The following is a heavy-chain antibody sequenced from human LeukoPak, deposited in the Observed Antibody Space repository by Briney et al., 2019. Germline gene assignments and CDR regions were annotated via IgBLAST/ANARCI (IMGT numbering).Heavy chain of an antibody. CDR2: ISGSGGST. CDR1: GFTFSSYA. D-gene: IGHD3-3*01. J-gene: IGHJ4*02. V-gene: IGHV3-23*01. CDR3: AKAALAGDYNFWTDYYPFYFDY. Sequence: GGSLRLSCAASGFTFSSYAMSWVRQAPGKGLEWVSAISGSGGSTYYADSVKGRFTISRDNSKNTLYLQMNSLRAEDTAVYYCAKAALAGDYNFWTDYYPFYFDYWGQGTLVTVSS.